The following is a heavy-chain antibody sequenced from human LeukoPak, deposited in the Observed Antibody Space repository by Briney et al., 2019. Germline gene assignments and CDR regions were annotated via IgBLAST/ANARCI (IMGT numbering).Heavy chain of an antibody. D-gene: IGHD7-27*01. CDR2: IIPIFGTA. Sequence: GASVKVSCKASGGTFSSYAISWVRQAPGQGLEWMGGIIPIFGTANYAQKFQGRVTITADESTSTAYMELSSLKSEDTAVYYCTRGPPNWGYDYWGQGTLVTVSS. V-gene: IGHV1-69*13. J-gene: IGHJ4*02. CDR1: GGTFSSYA. CDR3: TRGPPNWGYDY.